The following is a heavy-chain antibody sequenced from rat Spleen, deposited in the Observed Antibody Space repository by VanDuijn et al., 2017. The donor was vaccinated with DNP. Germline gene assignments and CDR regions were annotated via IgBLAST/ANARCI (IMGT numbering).Heavy chain of an antibody. Sequence: QVQLRQSGAEPAKPGSSVKISCKASGYTFTTYYMTWIKQTTGQGLEYLGYINTGSGGTNYNEKFKGKATLTVDKSSSTAFMQLSSLTPDDSAVYYCARWGGPGYFDYWGQGVMVTVSS. CDR2: INTGSGGT. J-gene: IGHJ2*01. D-gene: IGHD1-4*01. CDR3: ARWGGPGYFDY. CDR1: GYTFTTYY. V-gene: IGHV1-43*01.